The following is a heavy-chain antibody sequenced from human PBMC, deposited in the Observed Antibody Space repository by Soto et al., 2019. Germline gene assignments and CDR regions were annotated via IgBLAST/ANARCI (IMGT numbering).Heavy chain of an antibody. V-gene: IGHV1-18*01. CDR2: ISTYNGNT. CDR1: GYTFTMYG. Sequence: QVQLVQSGAEVKKPGASVKVSCKTSGYTFTMYGISWVRQAPEQGREWMGWISTYNGNTNSAQKFQGRVTMTTDTSTITAYMELRSLRSDDTAVYYCARSPYTNSWYYFDYWGQGTLVTVSS. J-gene: IGHJ4*02. D-gene: IGHD6-13*01. CDR3: ARSPYTNSWYYFDY.